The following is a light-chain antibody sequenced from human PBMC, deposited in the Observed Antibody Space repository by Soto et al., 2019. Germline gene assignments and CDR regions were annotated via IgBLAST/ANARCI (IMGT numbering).Light chain of an antibody. J-gene: IGKJ4*01. V-gene: IGKV1-12*01. CDR3: QQTNSFRLT. Sequence: DIQMTQSPSFVSASVGDRVTITCRASQGISSWLAWYQHKPGRAPKLLIHAASNLESGVPSRFNERGSGTDFTLTIRSLQRKDLETYFCQQTNSFRLTFAGGTKVEIK. CDR2: AAS. CDR1: QGISSW.